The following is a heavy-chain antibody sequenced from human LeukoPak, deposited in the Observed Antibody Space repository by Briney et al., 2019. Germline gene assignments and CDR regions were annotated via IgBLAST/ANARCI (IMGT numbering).Heavy chain of an antibody. V-gene: IGHV3-53*01. D-gene: IGHD6-19*01. Sequence: GGSLRLSCTVSGFTVSSNYMSWVRQAPGKGLEWVSVIYSGGSTYYADSVKGRFTISRDNSKNTLYLQMNSLRAEDTAVYYCARGTVAAALGYWGQGTLVTVSS. J-gene: IGHJ4*02. CDR1: GFTVSSNY. CDR2: IYSGGST. CDR3: ARGTVAAALGY.